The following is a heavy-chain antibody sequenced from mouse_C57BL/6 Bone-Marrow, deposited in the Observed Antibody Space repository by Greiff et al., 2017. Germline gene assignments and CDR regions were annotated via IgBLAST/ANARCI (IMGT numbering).Heavy chain of an antibody. D-gene: IGHD1-1*01. J-gene: IGHJ2*01. CDR1: GYTFTSYW. CDR3: ARLYYGSSYEGDY. V-gene: IGHV1-55*01. Sequence: QVQLQQPGAELVKPGASVTMSCTASGYTFTSYWITWVKQWPGQGLEWIGDIYPGSGSTNYNEKFKSKATLTVDTSSSTAYMQLSSLTSEDSAVYYCARLYYGSSYEGDYWGRGTTLTVTS. CDR2: IYPGSGST.